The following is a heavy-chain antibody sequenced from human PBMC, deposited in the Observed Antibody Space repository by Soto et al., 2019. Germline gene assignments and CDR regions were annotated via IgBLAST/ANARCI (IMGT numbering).Heavy chain of an antibody. Sequence: SETLSLTCAVYGGSFSGYYGSWIRQPPGKGLEWIGEINHSGSTNYNPSLKSRVTISVDTSKNQFSLKLSSVTAADTAVYYCARARGYCSGGSCYGRNWFDPWGQGTLVTVSS. CDR2: INHSGST. CDR1: GGSFSGYY. D-gene: IGHD2-15*01. V-gene: IGHV4-34*01. J-gene: IGHJ5*02. CDR3: ARARGYCSGGSCYGRNWFDP.